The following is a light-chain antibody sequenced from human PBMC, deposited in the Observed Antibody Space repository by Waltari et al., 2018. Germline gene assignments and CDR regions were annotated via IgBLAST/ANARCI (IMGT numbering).Light chain of an antibody. CDR1: SSNNGSNY. V-gene: IGLV1-47*01. CDR2: RNN. J-gene: IGLJ1*01. CDR3: ATWDDRLSDYV. Sequence: QSVLTQPPSASGTPGQRVIISGSGSSSNNGSNYVYRNQQLLGTAPKLLIYRNNHRPSGVPDRFSGSKSGTSSSLAISGLRSEDEADYYCATWDDRLSDYVFGTGTKVTAL.